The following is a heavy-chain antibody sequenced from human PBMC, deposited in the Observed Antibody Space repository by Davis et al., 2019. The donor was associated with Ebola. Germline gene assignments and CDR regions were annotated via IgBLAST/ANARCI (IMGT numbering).Heavy chain of an antibody. Sequence: PGGSLRLSCAASGFNFDDYAMHWVRQAPGKGLEWVSGISWNSGTSGYADSVKGRFTISRDNAKNSLYLQMNSLRAEDTALYYSARRYFDSSGFSTNWYFDLWGRGTLVTVSS. J-gene: IGHJ2*01. D-gene: IGHD3-22*01. V-gene: IGHV3-9*01. CDR2: ISWNSGTS. CDR1: GFNFDDYA. CDR3: ARRYFDSSGFSTNWYFDL.